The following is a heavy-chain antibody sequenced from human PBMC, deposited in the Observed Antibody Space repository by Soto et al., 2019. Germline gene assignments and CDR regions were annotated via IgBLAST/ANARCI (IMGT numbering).Heavy chain of an antibody. CDR3: ALLVVPAASSDY. CDR1: GYTFTGYY. CDR2: INPNSGGT. Sequence: ASVKVSCKASGYTFTGYYMHWVRQAPGQGLEWMGWINPNSGGTNYAQKFQGWVTMTRDTSISTAYMELSRLRSDDTAVYYCALLVVPAASSDYWGQGTLVTVSS. D-gene: IGHD2-2*01. V-gene: IGHV1-2*04. J-gene: IGHJ4*02.